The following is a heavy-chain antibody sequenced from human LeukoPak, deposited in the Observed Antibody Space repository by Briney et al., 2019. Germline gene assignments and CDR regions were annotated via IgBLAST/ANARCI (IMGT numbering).Heavy chain of an antibody. D-gene: IGHD2-8*02. CDR2: ITSSGYDI. CDR3: ARVAVSGPTGWFDS. CDR1: GFTFSNYG. J-gene: IGHJ5*01. Sequence: PGGSLRLSCAASGFTFSNYGMNWVRQAPGKGLECVSSITSSGYDIYYVDSVKGRFTISRDNVDNVVYLQMNSLGAEDTAVYNCARVAVSGPTGWFDSWGQGTLVIVSS. V-gene: IGHV3-21*01.